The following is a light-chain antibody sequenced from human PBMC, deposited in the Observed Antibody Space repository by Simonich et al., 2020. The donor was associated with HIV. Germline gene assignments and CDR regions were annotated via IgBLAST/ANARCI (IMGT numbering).Light chain of an antibody. V-gene: IGKV4-1*01. CDR1: QRVLYSSKNKNH. CDR2: WAS. Sequence: DIVMTQSPDSLAVSLGERATINCKSSQRVLYSSKNKNHLAWYQQKPGQPPKLLIYWASTRESGVPDRFSGSGSGTDFTLTISSLQAEDVAVYYCQQYYSTPTFGQGTKLEIK. J-gene: IGKJ2*01. CDR3: QQYYSTPT.